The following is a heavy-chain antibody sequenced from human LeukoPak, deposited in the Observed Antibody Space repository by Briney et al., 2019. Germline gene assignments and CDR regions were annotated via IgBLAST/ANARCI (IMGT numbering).Heavy chain of an antibody. Sequence: GGSLRLSCAASGFTFSSYAMSWVRQAPGKGLECISGFSGSGGSTYYADSVKGRFTISRDNSKNTLYLQMNSLRAEDTAVYYCAKGTYSSSWYAFDIWGQGTMVTVSS. J-gene: IGHJ3*02. CDR1: GFTFSSYA. V-gene: IGHV3-23*01. CDR3: AKGTYSSSWYAFDI. CDR2: FSGSGGST. D-gene: IGHD6-13*01.